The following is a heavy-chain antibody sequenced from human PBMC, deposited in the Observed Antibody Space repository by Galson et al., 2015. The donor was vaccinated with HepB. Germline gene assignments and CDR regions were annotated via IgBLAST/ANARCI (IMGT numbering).Heavy chain of an antibody. CDR2: ISYDGSNK. CDR3: AKEVSDYHYYYMDV. CDR1: GFTFSSYG. V-gene: IGHV3-30*18. J-gene: IGHJ6*03. Sequence: SLRLSCAASGFTFSSYGMHWVRQAPGKGLEWVAVISYDGSNKYYADSVKGRFTISRDNSKNTLYLQMNSLRAEDTAVYYCAKEVSDYHYYYMDVWGKGTTVTVSS. D-gene: IGHD4-17*01.